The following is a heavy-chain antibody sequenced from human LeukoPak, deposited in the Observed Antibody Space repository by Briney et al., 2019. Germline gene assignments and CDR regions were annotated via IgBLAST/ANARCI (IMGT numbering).Heavy chain of an antibody. D-gene: IGHD6-13*01. V-gene: IGHV3-48*03. CDR3: MRVSSAGDYFDF. J-gene: IGHJ4*02. Sequence: PGGSLRLSCAASGFTFSSYEMHWVRQAPGKGLEWVSYISSGGSTEYYADSVKGRFTISRDNAKNSLYLQMNSLRVEDTAVYYFMRVSSAGDYFDFWGQGTLVTVSS. CDR1: GFTFSSYE. CDR2: ISSGGSTE.